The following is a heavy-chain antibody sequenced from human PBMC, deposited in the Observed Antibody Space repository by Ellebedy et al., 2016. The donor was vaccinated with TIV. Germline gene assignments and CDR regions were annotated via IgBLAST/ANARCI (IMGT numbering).Heavy chain of an antibody. D-gene: IGHD2-2*01. CDR1: GFTFNSYS. CDR2: ISSSSSYI. V-gene: IGHV3-21*01. J-gene: IGHJ4*02. CDR3: ARVEPFYCSSTSCKNLGSDY. Sequence: GESLKISXAASGFTFNSYSMNWVRQAPGKGLEWVSSISSSSSYIYYADSVKGRFTLSRDNAKNSLYLQMNSLGAEDTAVYYCARVEPFYCSSTSCKNLGSDYWGQGTLVTVSS.